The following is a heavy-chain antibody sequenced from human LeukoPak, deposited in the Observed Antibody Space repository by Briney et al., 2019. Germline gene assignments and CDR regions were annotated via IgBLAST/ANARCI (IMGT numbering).Heavy chain of an antibody. J-gene: IGHJ4*02. CDR1: GYTFTSYG. V-gene: IGHV1-18*01. D-gene: IGHD3-22*01. CDR2: ISAYNGNT. CDR3: ARDGYYDSSGTSFDY. Sequence: ASVKVSCKASGYTFTSYGISWVRQAPGQGLEWMGWISAYNGNTNYAQKLQGRVTMTTDTSTSTAYMELRSLRSDDTAVYYCARDGYYDSSGTSFDYWGQGTLVTVSS.